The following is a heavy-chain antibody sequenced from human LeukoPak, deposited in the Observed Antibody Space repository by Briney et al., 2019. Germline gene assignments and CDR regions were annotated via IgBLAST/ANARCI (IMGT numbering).Heavy chain of an antibody. Sequence: PSETLSLTCTVSGCSISSYYWSWLRQPPGKGLEGIVYIYTSGSTNYNPSLNSLITISVDTSKNQFSLKLSSMTAADKAVYYCARHTKAYQLLHFDYWGQGTLVTVSS. J-gene: IGHJ4*02. D-gene: IGHD2-2*01. CDR2: IYTSGST. CDR3: ARHTKAYQLLHFDY. V-gene: IGHV4-4*09. CDR1: GCSISSYY.